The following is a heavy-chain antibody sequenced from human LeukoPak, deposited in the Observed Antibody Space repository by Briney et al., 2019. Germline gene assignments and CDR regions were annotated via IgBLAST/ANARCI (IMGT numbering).Heavy chain of an antibody. CDR1: GGTFSTYA. J-gene: IGHJ4*02. CDR2: FIPIFTTA. D-gene: IGHD6-6*01. V-gene: IGHV1-69*13. CDR3: ARDGIEYSSSDYFDY. Sequence: GASVKVSCKASGGTFSTYAISWVRQAPGQGLEWMGGFIPIFTTANYAQKFQGRVTITADESTSTAYMELSSLRSEDTAVYYCARDGIEYSSSDYFDYWGQGSLVTVSS.